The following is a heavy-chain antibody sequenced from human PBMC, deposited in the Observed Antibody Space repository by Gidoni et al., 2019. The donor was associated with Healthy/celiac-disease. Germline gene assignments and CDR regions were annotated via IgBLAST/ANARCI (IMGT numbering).Heavy chain of an antibody. CDR2: IYYSGST. D-gene: IGHD3-10*01. V-gene: IGHV4-59*01. CDR3: ARDSRQRITMVRGVIGGMDV. CDR1: GGSISSYY. J-gene: IGHJ6*02. Sequence: QVQLQESGPGLVKPSETLSLTCTVSGGSISSYYWSWIRQPPGKGLEWIGYIYYSGSTNYNPSLKSRVTISVDTSKNQFSLKLSSVTAADTAVYYCARDSRQRITMVRGVIGGMDVWGQGTTVTVSS.